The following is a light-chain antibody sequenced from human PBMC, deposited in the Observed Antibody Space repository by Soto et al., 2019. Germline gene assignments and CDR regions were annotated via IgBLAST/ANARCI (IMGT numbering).Light chain of an antibody. CDR3: CSYAGSSTFEGV. J-gene: IGLJ2*01. CDR1: SSDVGSYNL. CDR2: EGS. Sequence: QSALTQPASVSGSPGQSITISCTGTSSDVGSYNLVSWYQQHPGKAPKLMIYEGSKRPSGVSNRFSGSKSGNTASLTISGLQAEDDADYYCCSYAGSSTFEGVFGGGTKLTVL. V-gene: IGLV2-23*03.